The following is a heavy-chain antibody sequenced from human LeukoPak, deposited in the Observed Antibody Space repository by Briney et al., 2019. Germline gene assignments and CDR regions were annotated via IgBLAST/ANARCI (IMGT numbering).Heavy chain of an antibody. CDR3: ARAETAAGSY. Sequence: GGSLRLSCAASGFSFSSYAMSWVRQPPGKGLEWVSSFSGGGGDTYYADSVKGRFTISRDNSKNTLCLQMNSLRVEDTAVYYCARAETAAGSYWGEGTLVTVSS. CDR2: FSGGGGDT. CDR1: GFSFSSYA. J-gene: IGHJ4*02. D-gene: IGHD6-13*01. V-gene: IGHV3-23*01.